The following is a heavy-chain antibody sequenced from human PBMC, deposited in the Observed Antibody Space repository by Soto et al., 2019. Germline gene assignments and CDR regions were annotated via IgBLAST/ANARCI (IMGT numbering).Heavy chain of an antibody. D-gene: IGHD3-22*01. J-gene: IGHJ6*02. CDR1: GFTFSSYA. V-gene: IGHV3-30-3*01. CDR3: ARDQNDSSGSSVPYYYYYYGMDV. Sequence: GGSLRLSCAASGFTFSSYAMHWVRQAPGKGLEWVAVISYDGSNKYYADSVKGRFTISRDNSKNTLYLQMNSLKAEDTAVYYCARDQNDSSGSSVPYYYYYYGMDVWGQGTTVTVSS. CDR2: ISYDGSNK.